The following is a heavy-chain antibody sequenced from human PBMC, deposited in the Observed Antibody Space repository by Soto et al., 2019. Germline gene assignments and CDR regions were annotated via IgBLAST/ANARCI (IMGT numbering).Heavy chain of an antibody. D-gene: IGHD2-2*02. CDR2: ISYDGSNK. CDR1: GFTFSSYG. V-gene: IGHV3-30*18. CDR3: AKDKVGCCSSTSCYSYYYGIDV. Sequence: QVQLVESGGGVVQPGRSLRLSCAASGFTFSSYGMHWVRQAPGKGLEWVAVISYDGSNKYYADSVKGRFTISRDNSKNTLYLKMNSLRDEDTAVYYSAKDKVGCCSSTSCYSYYYGIDVWGQGTTVTVSS. J-gene: IGHJ6*02.